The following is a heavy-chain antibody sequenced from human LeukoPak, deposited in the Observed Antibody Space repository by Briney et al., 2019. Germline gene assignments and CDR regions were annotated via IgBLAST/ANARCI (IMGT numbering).Heavy chain of an antibody. CDR1: GGSISSGSYY. CDR2: IYTSGST. CDR3: AREITVTTYNLWTLEGRFDP. V-gene: IGHV4-61*02. D-gene: IGHD4-17*01. Sequence: SQTLSLTCTVSGGSISSGSYYWSWIRQPAGKGLEWIGRIYTSGSTNYNPSLKSRVTISVDTSKNQFSLKLSSVTAADTAVYYCAREITVTTYNLWTLEGRFDPWGQGTLVTVSS. J-gene: IGHJ5*02.